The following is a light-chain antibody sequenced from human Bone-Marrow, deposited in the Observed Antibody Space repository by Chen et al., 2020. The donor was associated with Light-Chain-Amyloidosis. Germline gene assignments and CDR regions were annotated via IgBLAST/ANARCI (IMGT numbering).Light chain of an antibody. CDR3: QQRYSTPRT. Sequence: DIQMTQSPSSLSASVGDRVTITCRASQSISSYLNWDQQKPGKAPKLLIYAASSLQSGVPSRFSGSGSGTDFTLTISSLQPEDFATYYCQQRYSTPRTFGQGTKLEIK. V-gene: IGKV1-39*01. CDR1: QSISSY. J-gene: IGKJ2*01. CDR2: AAS.